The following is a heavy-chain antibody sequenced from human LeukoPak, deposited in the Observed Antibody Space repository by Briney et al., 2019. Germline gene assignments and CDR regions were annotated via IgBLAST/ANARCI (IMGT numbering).Heavy chain of an antibody. V-gene: IGHV4-61*01. D-gene: IGHD2-15*01. CDR2: IYYTGST. Sequence: PSETLSLTCTVSGGSVSSGSYQWSWIRQPPGKGLEWIGYIYYTGSTNYNPSLKSRVTISVDTSKNQFSLKLSSVTAADTAVYYCAREDYCSGGSCYSGYFQHWGQGTLVTVSS. CDR1: GGSVSSGSYQ. J-gene: IGHJ1*01. CDR3: AREDYCSGGSCYSGYFQH.